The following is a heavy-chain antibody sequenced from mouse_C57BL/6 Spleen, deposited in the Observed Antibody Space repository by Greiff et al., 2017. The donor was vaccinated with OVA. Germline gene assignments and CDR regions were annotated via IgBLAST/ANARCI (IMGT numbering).Heavy chain of an antibody. CDR3: ARRNGNYVGYWYFDV. CDR1: GFTFSSYA. CDR2: ISDGGSYT. J-gene: IGHJ1*03. Sequence: DVMLVESGGGLVKPGGSLKLSCAASGFTFSSYAMSWVRQTPEKRLEWVATISDGGSYTYYPDNVKGRFTISRDNAKNNLYLQMSHLKSEDPAMYYCARRNGNYVGYWYFDVWGTGTTVTVSS. V-gene: IGHV5-4*03. D-gene: IGHD2-1*01.